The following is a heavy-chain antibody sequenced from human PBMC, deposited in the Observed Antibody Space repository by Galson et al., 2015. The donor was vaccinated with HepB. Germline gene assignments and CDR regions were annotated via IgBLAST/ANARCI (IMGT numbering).Heavy chain of an antibody. CDR2: IDWDDDK. J-gene: IGHJ4*02. CDR1: GFSLSTRGMC. Sequence: PALVKPTQTLTLTCTFSGFSLSTRGMCVSWIRQPPGKALEWLARIDWDDDKYYSTSLKTRLTISKDTSKNQVVLTMTNMDPVDTATYYCARKGKGYSGSYYDYWGQGTLVTVSS. D-gene: IGHD1-26*01. CDR3: ARKGKGYSGSYYDY. V-gene: IGHV2-70*11.